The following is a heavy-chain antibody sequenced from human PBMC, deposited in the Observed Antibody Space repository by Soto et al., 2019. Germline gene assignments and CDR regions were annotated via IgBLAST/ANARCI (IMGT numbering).Heavy chain of an antibody. J-gene: IGHJ3*01. CDR2: IAPMFGTT. D-gene: IGHD6-13*01. Sequence: QVQLVQSGPELKKPGSSVKVSCKAPGDTFNSYGISWVRQAPGQGLEWMGGIAPMFGTTNLALKFEDRVTITADELTTTVYMEIRGLTSEDTAVYYCARDLADVHLWDAFDVWGHGTRVTVSS. V-gene: IGHV1-69*01. CDR1: GDTFNSYG. CDR3: ARDLADVHLWDAFDV.